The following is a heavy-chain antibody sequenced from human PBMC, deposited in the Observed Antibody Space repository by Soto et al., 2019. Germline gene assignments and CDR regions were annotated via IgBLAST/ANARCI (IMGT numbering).Heavy chain of an antibody. CDR1: GGSISSGDYY. V-gene: IGHV4-30-4*01. CDR3: AREWAIAAAGTGWFDP. Sequence: SETLSLTCTVSGGSISSGDYYWSWIRQPPGKGLEWIGYIYYSGSTYYNPSLKSRVTISVDTSKNQFSLKLSSVTAADTAVYYCAREWAIAAAGTGWFDPWGQGTLVTVSS. D-gene: IGHD6-13*01. J-gene: IGHJ5*02. CDR2: IYYSGST.